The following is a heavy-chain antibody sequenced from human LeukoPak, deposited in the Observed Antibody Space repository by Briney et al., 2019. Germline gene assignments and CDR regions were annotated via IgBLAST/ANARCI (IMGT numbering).Heavy chain of an antibody. CDR2: ISSSSSYI. V-gene: IGHV3-21*01. CDR3: AGDASFEYSSSFETPDY. CDR1: GFTFSSYS. D-gene: IGHD6-6*01. J-gene: IGHJ4*02. Sequence: GGSLRLSCAASGFTFSSYSTNWVRQAPGKGLEWVSSISSSSSYIYYADSVKGRFTISRDNAKNSLYLQMNSLRAEDTAVYYCAGDASFEYSSSFETPDYWGQGTLVTVSS.